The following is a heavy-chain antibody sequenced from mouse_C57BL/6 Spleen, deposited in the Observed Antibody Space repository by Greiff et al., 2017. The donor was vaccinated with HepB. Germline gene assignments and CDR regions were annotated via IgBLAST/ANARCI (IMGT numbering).Heavy chain of an antibody. V-gene: IGHV14-4*01. D-gene: IGHD1-1*01. Sequence: VTLKVSGAELVRPGASVKLSCTASGFNIKDDYMHWVKQRPEQGLEWIGWIDPENGDTEYASKFQGKATITADTSSNTAYLQLSSLTSEDTAVYYCTTTVVASDYWGQGTTLTVSS. J-gene: IGHJ2*01. CDR1: GFNIKDDY. CDR2: IDPENGDT. CDR3: TTTVVASDY.